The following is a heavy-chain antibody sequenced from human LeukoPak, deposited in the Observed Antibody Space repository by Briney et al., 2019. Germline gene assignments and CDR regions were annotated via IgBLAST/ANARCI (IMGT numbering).Heavy chain of an antibody. V-gene: IGHV1-18*01. D-gene: IGHD3-22*01. Sequence: ASVKVSCKASGYTFTSYGISWVRQAPGQGLEWMGWISAYNGNTNYAQKLQGRVTMTTDTSTSTAYMELRSLRSDDTAVYYCAVYYYDSSGYYSFDYWGQGTLVTVSS. CDR3: AVYYYDSSGYYSFDY. CDR2: ISAYNGNT. CDR1: GYTFTSYG. J-gene: IGHJ4*02.